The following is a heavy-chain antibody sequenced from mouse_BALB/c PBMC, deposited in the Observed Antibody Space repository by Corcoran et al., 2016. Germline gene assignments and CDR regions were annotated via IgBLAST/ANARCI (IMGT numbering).Heavy chain of an antibody. CDR3: ARAGAMDY. CDR1: GYSFTSYY. J-gene: IGHJ4*01. V-gene: IGHV1S135*01. CDR2: IDPFNGGT. Sequence: EIQLQKSGPELMKPGASVKISCKASGYSFTSYYMHWVKQSHGKSLEWIGYIDPFNGGTSYNQKFKGKATLTVDKSSSTAYMHLSSLTSEDSAVYYCARAGAMDYWGQGTSVTVSS.